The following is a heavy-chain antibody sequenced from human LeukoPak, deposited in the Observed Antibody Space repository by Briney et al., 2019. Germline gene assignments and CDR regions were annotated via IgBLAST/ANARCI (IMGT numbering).Heavy chain of an antibody. D-gene: IGHD3-10*02. CDR3: ARAVDVPPDRGYFDL. J-gene: IGHJ2*01. Sequence: NPGGSLRLSCAASGFTFSDYYMSWIRQAPGKGLEWVSYISSSSSYTNYADSVKGRFTISRDNAKNSLYLQMNSRRAEDTAVYYCARAVDVPPDRGYFDLWGRGTLVTVSS. V-gene: IGHV3-11*05. CDR1: GFTFSDYY. CDR2: ISSSSSYT.